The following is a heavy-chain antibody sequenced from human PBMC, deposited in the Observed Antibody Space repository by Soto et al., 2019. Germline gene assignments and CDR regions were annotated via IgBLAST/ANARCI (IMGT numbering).Heavy chain of an antibody. CDR2: IWHDGSTK. D-gene: IGHD2-15*01. J-gene: IGHJ4*02. V-gene: IGHV3-33*01. CDR3: AGDPGGNCYFCFER. CDR1: GFTFSTYA. Sequence: GGSLRLSCAASGFTFSTYAMHWVRQAPGKGLEWVAVIWHDGSTKYYADSVRGRFTISRDNSKNTLYLEMNSLGAEDTAVYYCAGDPGGNCYFCFERWGQGTLVTVSS.